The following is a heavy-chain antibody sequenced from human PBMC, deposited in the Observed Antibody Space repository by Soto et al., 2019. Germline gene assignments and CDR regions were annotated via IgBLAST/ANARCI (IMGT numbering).Heavy chain of an antibody. V-gene: IGHV3-66*01. CDR2: ISNRGDT. J-gene: IGHJ3*02. D-gene: IGHD2-15*01. CDR1: GFSVSSTY. CDR3: ARGPRYCSGGSCSITGDAYDI. Sequence: EVQLVESGGGLVQPGGSLRLSCAASGFSVSSTYMNWVRQAPGKGLEWVAVISNRGDTHYADSVKGRFSLSRDISDNTLHLQMSSLSAEDTAVYYCARGPRYCSGGSCSITGDAYDIWGQGTMVTVSS.